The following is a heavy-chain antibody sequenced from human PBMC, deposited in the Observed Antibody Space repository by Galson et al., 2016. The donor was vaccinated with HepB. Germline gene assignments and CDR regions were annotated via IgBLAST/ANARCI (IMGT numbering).Heavy chain of an antibody. J-gene: IGHJ4*02. CDR2: ISNSDTI. D-gene: IGHD4-17*01. CDR3: ARWTTGYDS. CDR1: GFTFSDYY. Sequence: SLRLSCAASGFTFSDYYMTWIRQAPGKGLEWVSYISNSDTIYYADSVKGRFTISRDNAKNSLHLQMNSLRAEDTGVYYCARWTTGYDSWGQGTLVTVSS. V-gene: IGHV3-11*04.